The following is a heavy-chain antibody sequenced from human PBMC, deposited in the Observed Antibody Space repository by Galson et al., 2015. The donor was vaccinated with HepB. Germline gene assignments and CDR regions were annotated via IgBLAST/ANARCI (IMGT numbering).Heavy chain of an antibody. CDR1: GFTFSSSW. Sequence: SLRLSCAASGFTFSSSWMHWVRQAPGKGLVWVSRINSDGSDTSFADSVKGRFTISRDNAKNTLYLQMSSLRAEDTAVYYCARASLIVVDLTDYWGQGTLVTVSS. D-gene: IGHD3-22*01. J-gene: IGHJ4*02. V-gene: IGHV3-74*01. CDR3: ARASLIVVDLTDY. CDR2: INSDGSDT.